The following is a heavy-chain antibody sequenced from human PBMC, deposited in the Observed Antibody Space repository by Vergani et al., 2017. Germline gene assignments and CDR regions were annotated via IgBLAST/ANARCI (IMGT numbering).Heavy chain of an antibody. CDR3: ARDGYCSSTSCAYYYYYYMDV. Sequence: QVQLVESGGGLVKPGGSLRLSCAASGFTFSDYYMSWIRQAPGKGLEWVSYISSSCSTIYYADSVKGRFTISRDNAKNSLFLQMNSLRAEDTAVYYCARDGYCSSTSCAYYYYYYMDVWGKGTTVTVSS. V-gene: IGHV3-11*01. CDR2: ISSSCSTI. D-gene: IGHD2-2*03. CDR1: GFTFSDYY. J-gene: IGHJ6*03.